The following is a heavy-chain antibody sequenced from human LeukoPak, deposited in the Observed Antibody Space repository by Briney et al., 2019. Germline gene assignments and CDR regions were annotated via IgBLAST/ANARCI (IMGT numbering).Heavy chain of an antibody. D-gene: IGHD3-10*01. CDR1: GFTFNDYY. Sequence: GGSLRLSCAVSGFTFNDYYMSWIRQAPGKGLEWVSYISSSGSSIYYADSVKGRFTISRDNAKNSLYLQMNSLRAEDTAVYYCARDGRPLWFGESFDYWGQGTLVTVSS. V-gene: IGHV3-11*01. CDR3: ARDGRPLWFGESFDY. CDR2: ISSSGSSI. J-gene: IGHJ4*02.